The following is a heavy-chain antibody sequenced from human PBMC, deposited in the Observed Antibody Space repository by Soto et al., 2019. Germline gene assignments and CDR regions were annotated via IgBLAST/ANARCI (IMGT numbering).Heavy chain of an antibody. V-gene: IGHV1-3*01. Sequence: ASVKFTCKASGYTFTSYGIHWVRQAPGQRLEWMGWINAANGDTKYSPKFQDRVTITRDTSASTAYMELSSLRSEDTAVYYCVRRHVSATGIDWFDPWGQGTLVTVSS. D-gene: IGHD6-13*01. CDR1: GYTFTSYG. CDR2: INAANGDT. J-gene: IGHJ5*02. CDR3: VRRHVSATGIDWFDP.